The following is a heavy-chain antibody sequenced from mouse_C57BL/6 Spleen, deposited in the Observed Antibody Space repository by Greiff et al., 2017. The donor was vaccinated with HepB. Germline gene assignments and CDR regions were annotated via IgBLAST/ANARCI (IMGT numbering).Heavy chain of an antibody. CDR2: IDPETGGT. CDR1: GYTFTDYE. D-gene: IGHD2-4*01. Sequence: VQLQESGAELVRPGASVTLSCKASGYTFTDYEMHWVKQTPVHGLEWIGAIDPETGGTAYTQKFKGKAILTADKSSSTAYMELRSLTSEDSAVYYCTRDDYDGAFDYWGQGTTLTVSS. V-gene: IGHV1-15*01. J-gene: IGHJ2*01. CDR3: TRDDYDGAFDY.